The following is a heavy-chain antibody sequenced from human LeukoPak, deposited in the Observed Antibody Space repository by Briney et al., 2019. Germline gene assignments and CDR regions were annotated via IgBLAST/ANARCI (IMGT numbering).Heavy chain of an antibody. CDR1: GLTFSNYA. CDR2: ISYDGRNK. Sequence: GGSLRLSCAASGLTFSNYAMHWVRQAPGKGQEWVALISYDGRNKYHADSVKGRFTISRDNSKNTLYLQMNSLRPEDTAVYYCARARGLYYMDVWGKGTTVTVSS. CDR3: ARARGLYYMDV. V-gene: IGHV3-30*01. J-gene: IGHJ6*03.